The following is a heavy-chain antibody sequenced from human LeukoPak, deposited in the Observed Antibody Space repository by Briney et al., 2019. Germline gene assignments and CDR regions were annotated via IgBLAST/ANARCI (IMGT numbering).Heavy chain of an antibody. CDR3: ARXSCSGXGCHYWYFDL. J-gene: IGHJ2*01. CDR1: GYTFTGYY. D-gene: IGHD2-15*01. V-gene: IGHV1-2*02. CDR2: INPNTGGT. Sequence: AXVKVXXXASGYTFTGYYMHWVRQAPGQGLEWMGWINPNTGGTNYAQKFQGRVTMTRDTSISTASMELSSLKPDETAVYYCARXSCSGXGCHYWYFDLWGRGTLVTVSS.